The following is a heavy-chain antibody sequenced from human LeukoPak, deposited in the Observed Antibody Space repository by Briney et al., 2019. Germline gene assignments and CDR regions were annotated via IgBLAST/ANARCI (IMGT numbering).Heavy chain of an antibody. CDR3: ARGLHYSSGGSPFDY. Sequence: GGSLRLSCAASGFTFSSYAMSWVRQAPGKGLEWVSVIYGDDETNYADSVKGRFTISRDSSKNTLYLQMNSLKTEDTAVYYCARGLHYSSGGSPFDYWGQGALVTVSS. J-gene: IGHJ4*02. CDR1: GFTFSSYA. CDR2: IYGDDET. D-gene: IGHD6-19*01. V-gene: IGHV3-66*02.